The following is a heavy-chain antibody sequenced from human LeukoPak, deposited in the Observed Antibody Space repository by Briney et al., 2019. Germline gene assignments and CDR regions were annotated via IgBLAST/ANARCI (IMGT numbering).Heavy chain of an antibody. V-gene: IGHV4-34*01. CDR3: ARPRIVGARAFDY. J-gene: IGHJ4*02. CDR1: GGSFSGYY. Sequence: ASETLSLTCAVYGGSFSGYYWSWIRQPPGKGLEWIGEINHSGSTNYNPSLKSRVTISVDTSKNQFSLKLSSVTAADTAVYYCARPRIVGARAFDYWGQGTLVTVSS. D-gene: IGHD1-26*01. CDR2: INHSGST.